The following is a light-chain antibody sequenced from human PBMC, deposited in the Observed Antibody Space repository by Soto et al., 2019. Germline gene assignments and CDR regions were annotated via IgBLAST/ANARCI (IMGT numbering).Light chain of an antibody. CDR3: MQATQFPIT. J-gene: IGKJ5*01. Sequence: DIVMTQTPLSSPVTLGQPASISCRSSQSLVPSDGNTYLSWFQQRPGQPPRPLLYKISNRFSGVPDRFSGSGAGTDFTLKISRVEVEDVGTYYCMQATQFPITFGQGTRLEI. CDR2: KIS. V-gene: IGKV2-24*01. CDR1: QSLVPSDGNTY.